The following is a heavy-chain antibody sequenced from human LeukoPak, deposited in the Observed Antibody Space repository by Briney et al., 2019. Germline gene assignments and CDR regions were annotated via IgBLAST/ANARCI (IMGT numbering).Heavy chain of an antibody. CDR3: ARDCTNGVCYGTDFDY. V-gene: IGHV3-74*01. D-gene: IGHD2-8*01. CDR2: IKGDGTST. CDR1: GFTFSTHW. J-gene: IGHJ4*02. Sequence: GGSLRLSCTVSGFTFSTHWMRWVRQAPGKGLVWVSHIKGDGTSTNYADSVKGRFAICRDNSKNTLYLQMNSLRAEDTAVYYCARDCTNGVCYGTDFDYWGQGTLVTVSS.